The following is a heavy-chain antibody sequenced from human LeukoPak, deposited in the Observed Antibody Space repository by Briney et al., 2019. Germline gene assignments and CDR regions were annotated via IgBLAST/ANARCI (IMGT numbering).Heavy chain of an antibody. CDR3: ARDLRDTSGWYGVDY. J-gene: IGHJ4*02. CDR2: ISSSGTVT. D-gene: IGHD6-19*01. Sequence: KPGGSLRLSCTASGFTLDDYYIAWIRQPPGKGLDWIAYISSSGTVTYYAESVKGRFTISRDNAKNSLHLQMDSLKAEDTAMYYCARDLRDTSGWYGVDYWGQGTLVTVSS. CDR1: GFTLDDYY. V-gene: IGHV3-11*04.